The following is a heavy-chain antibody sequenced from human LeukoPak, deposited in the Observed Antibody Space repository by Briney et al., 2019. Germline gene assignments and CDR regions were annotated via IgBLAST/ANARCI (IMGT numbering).Heavy chain of an antibody. CDR2: INQSGRT. Sequence: PSGTLSLTCAVSGGSISRSDWWSWVRQPPGKGLEWIGEINQSGRTNYNPSLKSRVTISLDKSKNRFSLKLSSVTAADTAVYYCARHHPGVLGEYYFDYWGQGTLVTVSS. CDR1: GGSISRSDW. CDR3: ARHHPGVLGEYYFDY. J-gene: IGHJ4*02. V-gene: IGHV4-4*02. D-gene: IGHD3-16*01.